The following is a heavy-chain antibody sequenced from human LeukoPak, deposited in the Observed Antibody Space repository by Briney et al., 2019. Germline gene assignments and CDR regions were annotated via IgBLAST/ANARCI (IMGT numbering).Heavy chain of an antibody. V-gene: IGHV1-58*01. J-gene: IGHJ4*02. CDR2: IVIANGNT. D-gene: IGHD3-9*01. CDR3: AAEDDFLTGYYDFDY. CDR1: GFTFARSA. Sequence: SVKVSCKASGFTFARSAVQWVRQARGQRPEWIGWIVIANGNTNYAQRFQERLTITRDMSTSTAYMELSSLRSEDTAVYYCAAEDDFLTGYYDFDYWGQGTVVTVSS.